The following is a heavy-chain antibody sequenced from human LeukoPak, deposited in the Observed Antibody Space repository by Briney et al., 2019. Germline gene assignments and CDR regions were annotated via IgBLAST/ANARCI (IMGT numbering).Heavy chain of an antibody. CDR3: ARHEAGYGWFDP. D-gene: IGHD3-9*01. Sequence: TSETLSLTCAVYGGSFSGYYWSRIRQPPGKGLEWIGEINHSGSTNYNPSLKSRVTISVDTSKNQFSLKLSSVTAADTAVYYCARHEAGYGWFDPWGQGTLVTVSS. CDR1: GGSFSGYY. V-gene: IGHV4-34*01. J-gene: IGHJ5*02. CDR2: INHSGST.